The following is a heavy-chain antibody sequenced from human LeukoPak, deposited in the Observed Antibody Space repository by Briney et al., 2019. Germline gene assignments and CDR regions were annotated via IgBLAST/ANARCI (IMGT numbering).Heavy chain of an antibody. V-gene: IGHV1-18*01. CDR3: ARDEARYSSGYYPNWFDP. J-gene: IGHJ5*02. Sequence: ASVKVSCKASGYTFSSYGISWVRQAPGQGLEWMGWISGYNGNTHYAHNLQGRVTMTTDTSTSTAYMELRSLRSDDTAVYYYARDEARYSSGYYPNWFDPWGQGTLVTVSS. D-gene: IGHD3-22*01. CDR2: ISGYNGNT. CDR1: GYTFSSYG.